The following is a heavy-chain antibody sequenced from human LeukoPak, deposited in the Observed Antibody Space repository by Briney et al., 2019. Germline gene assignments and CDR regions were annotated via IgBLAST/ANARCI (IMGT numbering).Heavy chain of an antibody. D-gene: IGHD6-13*01. CDR3: ARVRAAAAGTGY. J-gene: IGHJ4*02. CDR1: GFTFSSYS. CDR2: ISSSSSYI. Sequence: GGSLRLSCAASGFTFSSYSMNWVRQAPGKGLEWVSSISSSSSYIYYADSVKGRFTISRDNAKNSLYLQMNSLRAEDTAVYYCARVRAAAAGTGYWGQGTLVTVSS. V-gene: IGHV3-21*01.